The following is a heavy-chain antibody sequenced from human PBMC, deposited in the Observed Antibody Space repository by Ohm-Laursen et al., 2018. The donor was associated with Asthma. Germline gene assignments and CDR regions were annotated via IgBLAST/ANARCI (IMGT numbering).Heavy chain of an antibody. J-gene: IGHJ6*02. Sequence: SLRLSCTASGFTFRSYAMHWVRQAPGKGLEWVAVGGSYYDGGLKYYADSVNGRFTISRDNSKNTLYLQMNSLRAEDTAVYYCAREELAVGDYYYYGMDVWGQGTTVTVSS. D-gene: IGHD3-10*01. V-gene: IGHV3-30-3*01. CDR1: GFTFRSYA. CDR2: SYYDGGLK. CDR3: AREELAVGDYYYYGMDV.